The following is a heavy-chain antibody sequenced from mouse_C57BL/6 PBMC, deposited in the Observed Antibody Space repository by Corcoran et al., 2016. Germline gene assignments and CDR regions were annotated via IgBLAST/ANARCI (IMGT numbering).Heavy chain of an antibody. CDR2: IFPGSGST. CDR1: GYTFTDYY. V-gene: IGHV1-75*01. CDR3: ARRIPWYIDV. J-gene: IGHJ1*03. Sequence: QVQLQQSGPELVKPGASVKISCKASGYTFTDYYINWVKQRPGQGLEWIGWIFPGSGSTYYNEKFKGKATLTVDKSSSTAYMELRSLTSEDSAVYYCARRIPWYIDVWGTGTTVTVSS.